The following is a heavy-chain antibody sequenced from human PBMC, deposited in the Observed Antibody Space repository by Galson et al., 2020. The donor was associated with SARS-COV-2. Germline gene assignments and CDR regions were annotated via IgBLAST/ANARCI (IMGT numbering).Heavy chain of an antibody. CDR3: ATYVDIVRVLPFY. D-gene: IGHD5-12*01. J-gene: IGHJ4*02. CDR1: GFTFSDHY. V-gene: IGHV3-11*04. CDR2: VSSSGTI. Sequence: NSGGSLRLSCAASGFTFSDHYMSWIRQAPGKGLEWVSYVSSSGTISYADSVKGRFTTSRDNATSSLYLQMNNLRAEDTAVYYCATYVDIVRVLPFYWGQGALVTVSS.